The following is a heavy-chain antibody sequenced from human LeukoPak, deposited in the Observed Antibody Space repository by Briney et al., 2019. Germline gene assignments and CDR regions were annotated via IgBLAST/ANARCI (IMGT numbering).Heavy chain of an antibody. CDR1: GFTFSSYW. J-gene: IGHJ4*02. Sequence: GGSLRLSCAASGFTFSSYWMHWVRQAPGRGLVWVSRLNTDGSSTRYAASVKGRFTISRDNDKNTLYLQMNSLRAEDTAVYYCARAEYYYDSSGYDLDYWGQGTLVTVSS. CDR3: ARAEYYYDSSGYDLDY. CDR2: LNTDGSST. D-gene: IGHD3-22*01. V-gene: IGHV3-74*01.